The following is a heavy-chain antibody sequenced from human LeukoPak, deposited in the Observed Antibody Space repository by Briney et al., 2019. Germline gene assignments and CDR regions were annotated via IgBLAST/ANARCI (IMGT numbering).Heavy chain of an antibody. D-gene: IGHD1-26*01. CDR2: INHSGST. CDR1: GGSFSAYY. CDR3: ARKQQESYSRSFDY. Sequence: SETLSLTCAVHGGSFSAYYWSWIRQSPEKGLEWIGEINHSGSTNYNPSLKSRVTISVDTSKNQFSLKLSSVTAADTAVYYCARKQQESYSRSFDYWGQGTLVTVSS. V-gene: IGHV4-34*01. J-gene: IGHJ4*02.